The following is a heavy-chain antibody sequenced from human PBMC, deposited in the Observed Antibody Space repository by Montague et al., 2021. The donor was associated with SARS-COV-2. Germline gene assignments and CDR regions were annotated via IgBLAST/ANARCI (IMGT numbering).Heavy chain of an antibody. Sequence: GSLRLSCAASGFTFSSYSMNWVRQAPGKGLEWVSSISSSSSYIYYADSVKGRFTISRDNAKNSLYLQMNGLRAEDTAVYYCAREYLYGDYWGYWGQGTLVTVSS. CDR3: AREYLYGDYWGY. CDR2: ISSSSSYI. CDR1: GFTFSSYS. V-gene: IGHV3-21*01. D-gene: IGHD4-17*01. J-gene: IGHJ4*02.